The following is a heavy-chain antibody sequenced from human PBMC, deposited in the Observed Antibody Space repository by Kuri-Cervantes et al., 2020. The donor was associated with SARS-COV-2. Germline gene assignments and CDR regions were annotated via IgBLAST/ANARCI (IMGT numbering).Heavy chain of an antibody. CDR2: IYSGGNT. Sequence: GSLRLSCTVSGGSISSSSDYWGWIRQPPGKGLEWIGSIYSGGNTYYNPSLESRVTISVDTSKNQFSLKLSSVTAADTAVYYCARYGPTHWFDPWGQGTLVTVSS. CDR3: ARYGPTHWFDP. V-gene: IGHV4-39*07. CDR1: GGSISSSSDY. D-gene: IGHD4-17*01. J-gene: IGHJ5*02.